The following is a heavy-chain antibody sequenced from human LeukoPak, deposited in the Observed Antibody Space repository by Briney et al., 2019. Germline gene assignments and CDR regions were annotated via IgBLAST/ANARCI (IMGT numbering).Heavy chain of an antibody. J-gene: IGHJ4*02. D-gene: IGHD3-22*01. Sequence: GASVKVSFKASGYTFTSYGISWVRQAPGQGLEWMGWISAYNGNTNNAQKLQGRVTMTTDTSTSTAYMELRSLRSDDTAVYYCAIYYYDSSGYPMAANGFDYWGQGTLVTVSS. V-gene: IGHV1-18*01. CDR2: ISAYNGNT. CDR3: AIYYYDSSGYPMAANGFDY. CDR1: GYTFTSYG.